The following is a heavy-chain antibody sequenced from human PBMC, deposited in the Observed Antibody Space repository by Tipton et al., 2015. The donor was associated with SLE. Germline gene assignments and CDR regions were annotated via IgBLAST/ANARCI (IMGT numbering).Heavy chain of an antibody. Sequence: TLSLTCTVSGGSISSYYWSWIRQPPGKGLEWIGYIYTSGSTNYNPSLKSRVTISVDTSKNQFSLKLSSVTAADTAVYYCARDQDIVVVPAANYWYFDLWGRGTLVTVSS. D-gene: IGHD2-2*01. CDR2: IYTSGST. V-gene: IGHV4-4*08. CDR1: GGSISSYY. J-gene: IGHJ2*01. CDR3: ARDQDIVVVPAANYWYFDL.